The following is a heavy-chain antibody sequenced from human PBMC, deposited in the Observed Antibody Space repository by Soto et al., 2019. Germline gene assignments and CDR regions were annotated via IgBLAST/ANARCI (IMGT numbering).Heavy chain of an antibody. CDR1: GFTFSSSG. Sequence: QVQLVESGGGVGQPGRSLRLSCAASGFTFSSSGMHWVRQDPGKGPEWVAIISYVGSNKYYADSVEGRFTISREKAKHTLFLQLNSPRPEDTAVDFCAKDNPTIAYWGQGSPGTVST. CDR2: ISYVGSNK. CDR3: AKDNPTIAY. D-gene: IGHD1-1*01. V-gene: IGHV3-30*18. J-gene: IGHJ4*02.